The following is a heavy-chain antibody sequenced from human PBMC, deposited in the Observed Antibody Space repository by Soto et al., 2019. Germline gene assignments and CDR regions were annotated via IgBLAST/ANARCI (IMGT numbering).Heavy chain of an antibody. J-gene: IGHJ6*02. Sequence: KPSETLSLTCTVSGGSISSYYWSWIRQPPGKGLEWIGYIYYSGSTNYNPSLKSRVTISVDTSKNQFSLKLSSVTAADTAVYYCARDHSALGMDVWGQGTTVTVSS. CDR3: ARDHSALGMDV. CDR2: IYYSGST. V-gene: IGHV4-59*01. CDR1: GGSISSYY. D-gene: IGHD2-15*01.